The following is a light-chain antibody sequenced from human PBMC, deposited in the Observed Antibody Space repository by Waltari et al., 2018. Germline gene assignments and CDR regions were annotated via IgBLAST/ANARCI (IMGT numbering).Light chain of an antibody. Sequence: QAVLTQPSSLSASPVASASLTCTLRSGLDVGTYNIYWFPQRPGSPPQYLLRYKSDSDKQQGSGVPSRFSGSKDASANAGILLISGLQSDDEADYHCMIWYSSAWVFGGGTKLTVL. CDR1: SGLDVGTYN. J-gene: IGLJ3*02. CDR3: MIWYSSAWV. CDR2: YKSDSDK. V-gene: IGLV5-45*03.